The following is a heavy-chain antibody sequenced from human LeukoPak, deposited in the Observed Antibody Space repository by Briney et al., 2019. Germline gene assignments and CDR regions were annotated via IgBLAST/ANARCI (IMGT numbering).Heavy chain of an antibody. Sequence: GGSLRLSCAASGFTFSSYAMSWIRQAPGRGLEWVSYISSSGSTIYYADSVKGRFTISRDNAKNSLYLQMNSLRAEDTAVYYCARESVAVFDYWGQGTLVTVSS. J-gene: IGHJ4*02. V-gene: IGHV3-11*01. CDR1: GFTFSSYA. CDR3: ARESVAVFDY. D-gene: IGHD5-12*01. CDR2: ISSSGSTI.